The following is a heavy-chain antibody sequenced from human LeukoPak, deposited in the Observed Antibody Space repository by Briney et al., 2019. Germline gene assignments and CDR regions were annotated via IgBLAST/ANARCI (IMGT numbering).Heavy chain of an antibody. J-gene: IGHJ6*02. CDR3: ARGNGDYPYYYHYGMDV. Sequence: SETLSLTCAVYGGSFSGYYWSWIRQPPGKGLEWMGEINHSGSNNYNPSLKSRVTISVDTSKNKFSLKLSSVTAADTAVYYCARGNGDYPYYYHYGMDVWGQGTTVTVSS. V-gene: IGHV4-34*01. CDR2: INHSGSN. CDR1: GGSFSGYY. D-gene: IGHD4-17*01.